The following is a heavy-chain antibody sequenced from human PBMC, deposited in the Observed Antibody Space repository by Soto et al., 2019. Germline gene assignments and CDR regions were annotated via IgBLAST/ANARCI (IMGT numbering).Heavy chain of an antibody. J-gene: IGHJ4*02. D-gene: IGHD4-17*01. V-gene: IGHV3-23*01. Sequence: LRLSCAASGFTFSSYAMSWVRQAPGKGLEWVSAISGSGGSTYYADSVKGRFTISRDNSKNTLYLQMNSLRAEDTAVYYCAKAAGGGGYGDYATGFDYWGQGALVTVSS. CDR2: ISGSGGST. CDR1: GFTFSSYA. CDR3: AKAAGGGGYGDYATGFDY.